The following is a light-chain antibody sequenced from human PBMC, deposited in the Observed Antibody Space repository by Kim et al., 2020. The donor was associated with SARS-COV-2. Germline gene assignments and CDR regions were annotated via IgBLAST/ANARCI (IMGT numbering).Light chain of an antibody. CDR1: SLRSYY. Sequence: SSELTQDPAVSVALGQTVRITCRGDSLRSYYATWYQQKAGQAPVLVIYGRNNRPSGIPDRFSGSASGNTASLTIAGAQAEDEAEFYCQSRDSGGNVVFGGGTQLTVL. CDR3: QSRDSGGNVV. CDR2: GRN. J-gene: IGLJ2*01. V-gene: IGLV3-19*01.